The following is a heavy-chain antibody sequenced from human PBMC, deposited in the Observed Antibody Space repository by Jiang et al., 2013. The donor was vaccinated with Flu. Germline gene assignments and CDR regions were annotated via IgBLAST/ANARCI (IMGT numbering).Heavy chain of an antibody. Sequence: PSETLSLTCTVSGGSISSYYWSWIRQPPGKGLEWIGYIYYSGSTNYNPSLKSRVTISVDTSKNQFSLKLSSVTAADTAVYYCARDRAGYSVYWYFDLWGRGTLVTVSS. J-gene: IGHJ2*01. CDR3: ARDRAGYSVYWYFDL. D-gene: IGHD6-13*01. CDR1: GGSISSYY. V-gene: IGHV4-59*01. CDR2: IYYSGST.